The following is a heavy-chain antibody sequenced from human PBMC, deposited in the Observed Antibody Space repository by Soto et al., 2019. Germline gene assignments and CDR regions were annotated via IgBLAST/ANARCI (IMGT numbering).Heavy chain of an antibody. J-gene: IGHJ5*02. CDR2: INAGNGNT. CDR3: ARALYNWNDEGWFDP. D-gene: IGHD1-1*01. Sequence: ASVKVSCKASGYAFTSYAMHWVRQAPGQRLEWMGWINAGNGNTKYSQKFQGRVTITRDTSASTAYMELSSLRSEDTAVYYCARALYNWNDEGWFDPWGQGTLVSSPQ. V-gene: IGHV1-3*01. CDR1: GYAFTSYA.